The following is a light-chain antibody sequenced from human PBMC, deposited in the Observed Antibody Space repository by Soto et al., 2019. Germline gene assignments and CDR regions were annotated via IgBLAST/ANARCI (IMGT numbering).Light chain of an antibody. CDR1: QTFSNSF. V-gene: IGKV3-20*01. CDR3: QQCGSSST. J-gene: IGKJ5*01. CDR2: GAS. Sequence: IVFTQSPCTLSLTTGERATLSCRASQTFSNSFLSWFQQIPGQAPRLLIYGASMRATGIPDRFSGSGSGTDFTLTISRLEPEDFAVYYCQQCGSSSTFGHGTRLEIK.